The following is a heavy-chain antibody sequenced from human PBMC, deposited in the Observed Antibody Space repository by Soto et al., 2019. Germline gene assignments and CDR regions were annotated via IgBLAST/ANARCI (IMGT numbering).Heavy chain of an antibody. V-gene: IGHV3-33*01. CDR3: ARGLAKVAGGAFDI. Sequence: QVHLVESGGGVVQPGRSLRLSCAASGCSFSFSGMHWVRQAPGKGLEWVAGLWYDGSSENYADSVKGRFTISRHNSKNTLHLQMDSLRVEDTAMYYCARGLAKVAGGAFDIWGQGTMVIVSS. CDR1: GCSFSFSG. D-gene: IGHD3-16*01. CDR2: LWYDGSSE. J-gene: IGHJ3*02.